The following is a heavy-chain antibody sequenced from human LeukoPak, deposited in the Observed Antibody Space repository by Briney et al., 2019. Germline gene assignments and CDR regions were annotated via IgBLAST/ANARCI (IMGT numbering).Heavy chain of an antibody. D-gene: IGHD2-8*02. V-gene: IGHV3-23*01. CDR1: GFTFSTYV. CDR3: AREWSIDAFDI. Sequence: GGSLRLSCADSGFTFSTYVMSWVRQAPGKGLEWISTISGGGSSTYYADSVKGRFTISRDNSKNTLYLQMNSLRAEDTAVYYCAREWSIDAFDIWGQGTMVTVSS. J-gene: IGHJ3*02. CDR2: ISGGGSST.